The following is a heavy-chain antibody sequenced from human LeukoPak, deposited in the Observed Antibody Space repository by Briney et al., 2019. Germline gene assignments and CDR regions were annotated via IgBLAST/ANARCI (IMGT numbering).Heavy chain of an antibody. J-gene: IGHJ4*02. CDR2: ISDGGART. CDR1: GFTFSTYA. CDR3: VRGDKRDY. D-gene: IGHD5-24*01. Sequence: GGSLRLSCTTSGFTFSTYAMSWVRQAPGKGLEWVSLISDGGARTYYADSVKGRLTISRDNAESSVCLQVNSLRVEDTAVYYCVRGDKRDYWGQGTLVTVSS. V-gene: IGHV3-23*01.